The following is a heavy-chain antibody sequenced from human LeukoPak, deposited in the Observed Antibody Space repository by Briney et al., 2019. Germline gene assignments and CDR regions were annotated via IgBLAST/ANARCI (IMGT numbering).Heavy chain of an antibody. Sequence: ASDTLSLTCTVSGRPICSFCWSWIRHPPGKGLEGIGYIYYSGSPNYNPSLKRRVPISVDTPKNQFSLKLSSVTAADTAVYYFARHQEDSGLNFDYWGQGTLVTVSS. CDR2: IYYSGSP. V-gene: IGHV4-59*08. CDR3: ARHQEDSGLNFDY. D-gene: IGHD2-15*01. J-gene: IGHJ4*02. CDR1: GRPICSFC.